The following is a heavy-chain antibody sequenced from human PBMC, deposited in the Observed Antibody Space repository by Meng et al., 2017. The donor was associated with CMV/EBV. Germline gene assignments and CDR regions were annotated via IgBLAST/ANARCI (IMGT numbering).Heavy chain of an antibody. CDR1: GGSFSGYY. J-gene: IGHJ4*02. D-gene: IGHD1-26*01. CDR3: ARGVGATGKADY. Sequence: QVQLQQWGAGLFKPSETLSLTCAVYGGSFSGYYWSWIRQPPGKGLEWIGEINHSGSTNYNPSLKSRVTISVDTSKNQFSLKLSSVTAADTAVYYCARGVGATGKADYWGQGTLVTVSS. V-gene: IGHV4-34*01. CDR2: INHSGST.